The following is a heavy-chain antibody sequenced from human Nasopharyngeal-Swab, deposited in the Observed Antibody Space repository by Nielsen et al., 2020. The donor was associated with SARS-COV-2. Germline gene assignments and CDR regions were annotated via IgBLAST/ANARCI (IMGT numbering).Heavy chain of an antibody. V-gene: IGHV4-34*01. J-gene: IGHJ3*02. CDR3: ARVLTRNLVVALVLDAFDI. CDR2: INHSEGT. D-gene: IGHD2-15*01. Sequence: SETLSLTCAVNGASFSEYYWNWIRQAPGKGLEWIGEINHSEGTNYNPSLKSRVSISVDASKNQFSLKLSSVTAADTAVYYCARVLTRNLVVALVLDAFDIWGQGTMVTVSS. CDR1: GASFSEYY.